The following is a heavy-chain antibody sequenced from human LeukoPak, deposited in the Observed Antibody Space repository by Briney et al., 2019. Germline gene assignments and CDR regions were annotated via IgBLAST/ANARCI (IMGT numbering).Heavy chain of an antibody. CDR3: ARSLRWLQALDY. Sequence: GGSLRLSCAASGFTFSSYGMHWVRQAPGKGLEWVSYISSSGTTIYYADSVKGRFTISRDNAKNSLYLQMNSLRAEDTAVYYCARSLRWLQALDYWGQGTLVTVSS. CDR2: ISSSGTTI. V-gene: IGHV3-48*04. CDR1: GFTFSSYG. J-gene: IGHJ4*02. D-gene: IGHD5-24*01.